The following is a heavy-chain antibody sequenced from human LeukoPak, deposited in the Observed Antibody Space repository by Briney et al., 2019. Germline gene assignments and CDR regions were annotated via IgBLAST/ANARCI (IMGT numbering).Heavy chain of an antibody. CDR1: GGSISSSGYY. CDR2: IYYSGSA. J-gene: IGHJ5*02. Sequence: SETLSLTCTVSGGSISSSGYYWSWIRQPPGKGLEWIGTIYYSGSAYYNPSLKTQVTISVDTSKNQFSLKLSSVTAVDTAVYYCARGPMRGWFDPWGQGTLVTVSS. CDR3: ARGPMRGWFDP. V-gene: IGHV4-39*01.